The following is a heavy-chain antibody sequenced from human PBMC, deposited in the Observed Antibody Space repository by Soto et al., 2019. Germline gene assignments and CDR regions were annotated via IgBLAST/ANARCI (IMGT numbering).Heavy chain of an antibody. D-gene: IGHD5-12*01. CDR2: LYGSGRGI. CDR3: AKDAVSRDGVWLAHV. Sequence: EVQLLESGGHFVHPGGSLRLSCAASGFTFSDYAMIWIRQVPGKGLQWVSGLYGSGRGIHYAESVKGRFTISRDNSAYAVYLKMNNLRAEDSAIYYCAKDAVSRDGVWLAHVWGQGTVVTVSS. J-gene: IGHJ4*02. V-gene: IGHV3-23*01. CDR1: GFTFSDYA.